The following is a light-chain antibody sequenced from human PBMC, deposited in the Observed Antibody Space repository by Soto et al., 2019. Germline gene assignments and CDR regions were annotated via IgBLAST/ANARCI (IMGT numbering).Light chain of an antibody. J-gene: IGKJ1*01. V-gene: IGKV3-15*01. CDR1: QSVSSN. Sequence: EIVMTQSPATLSVSPGERATLSCRASQSVSSNLAWYQQKPGQAPRLLIYGASTRATGIPARFSGSGSGTEFTLSIRCLQSEDFSVYYCQQYNNWSRTFGQG. CDR3: QQYNNWSRT. CDR2: GAS.